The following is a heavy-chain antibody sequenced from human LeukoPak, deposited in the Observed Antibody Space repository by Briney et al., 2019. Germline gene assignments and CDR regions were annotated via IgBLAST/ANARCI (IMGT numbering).Heavy chain of an antibody. CDR2: INPNSGGT. J-gene: IGHJ4*02. V-gene: IGHV1-2*02. Sequence: ASVKVSCKASGYTFTGYYMHWVRQAPGQGLEWMGWINPNSGGTNYAQKFQGRVTMTRDTSISTAYMELSRLRSDDTAVYYCARDHRGIAARRFDYWGQGTLVTVSS. CDR1: GYTFTGYY. CDR3: ARDHRGIAARRFDY. D-gene: IGHD6-6*01.